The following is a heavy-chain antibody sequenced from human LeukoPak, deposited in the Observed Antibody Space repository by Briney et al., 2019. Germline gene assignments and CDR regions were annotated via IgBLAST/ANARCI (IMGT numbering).Heavy chain of an antibody. V-gene: IGHV1-8*01. CDR2: MNPNSGNT. CDR1: GYTFTSYD. D-gene: IGHD6-6*01. CDR3: ARAASIAARTAGY. J-gene: IGHJ4*02. Sequence: ASVKVSCMASGYTFTSYDINWVRQATGQGLEWMGWMNPNSGNTGYAQKFQGRVTMTRNTSISTAYMELSSLRSEDTAVYYCARAASIAARTAGYWGQGTLVTVSS.